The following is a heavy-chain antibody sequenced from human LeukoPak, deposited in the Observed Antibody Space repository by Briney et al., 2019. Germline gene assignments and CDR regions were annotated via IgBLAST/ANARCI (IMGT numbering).Heavy chain of an antibody. CDR1: GFTFRSYG. CDR3: AKDLSSGTYYDAIDY. D-gene: IGHD3-10*01. J-gene: IGHJ4*02. Sequence: PGGSLGLSCAASGFTFRSYGMHWVRQAPGKGLELVAFIQYDGTNKYYADSVQGRFTISRDNSKNTLYLQMNSLRAEDTAVYYCAKDLSSGTYYDAIDYWGQGTLVTVSS. V-gene: IGHV3-30*02. CDR2: IQYDGTNK.